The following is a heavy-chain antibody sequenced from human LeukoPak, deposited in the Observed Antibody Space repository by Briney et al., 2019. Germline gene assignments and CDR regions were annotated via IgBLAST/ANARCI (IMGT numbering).Heavy chain of an antibody. CDR1: GGSFSGYY. D-gene: IGHD6-19*01. Sequence: SETLSLTCAVYGGSFSGYYWSWIRQPPGKGLEWIGEINHSGSTNYNPSLKSRVTISVDTSKNQFSLKLSSVTAADTAVYYCARGRSSGWSNYYYYYGMDVWGKGTTVTVSS. J-gene: IGHJ6*04. CDR2: INHSGST. CDR3: ARGRSSGWSNYYYYYGMDV. V-gene: IGHV4-34*01.